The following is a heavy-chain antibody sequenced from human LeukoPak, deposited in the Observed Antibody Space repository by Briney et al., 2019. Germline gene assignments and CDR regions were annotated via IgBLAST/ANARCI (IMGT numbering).Heavy chain of an antibody. CDR3: ARDGAAVAGQVFWYFDL. CDR1: GFTFSTHG. CDR2: IWYDGTNK. V-gene: IGHV3-33*01. D-gene: IGHD6-19*01. J-gene: IGHJ2*01. Sequence: PGGSLRLSCAASGFTFSTHGIQWVRQAPGKGLECVAFIWYDGTNKYYADSVKGRFTISRDNSKNTLYLQMNSLGAEDTAVYYCARDGAAVAGQVFWYFDLWGRGTLVTVSS.